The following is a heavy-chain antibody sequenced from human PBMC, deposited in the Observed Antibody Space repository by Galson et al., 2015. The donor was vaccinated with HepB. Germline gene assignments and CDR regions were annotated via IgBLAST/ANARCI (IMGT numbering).Heavy chain of an antibody. D-gene: IGHD4-17*01. CDR3: ARDAGHDYGDTLDY. CDR2: ISSSSSYI. V-gene: IGHV3-21*01. Sequence: SLRLSCAASGFTFSSYSMNWVRQAPGKGLEWVSSISSSSSYIYYADSVKGRFTISRDNAKNSLYLQMNSLRAEDTAVYYCARDAGHDYGDTLDYWGQGTLVTVSS. J-gene: IGHJ4*02. CDR1: GFTFSSYS.